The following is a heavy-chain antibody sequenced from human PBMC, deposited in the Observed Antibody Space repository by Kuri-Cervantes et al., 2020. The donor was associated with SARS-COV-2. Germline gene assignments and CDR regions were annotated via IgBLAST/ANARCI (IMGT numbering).Heavy chain of an antibody. CDR2: IIPLFGTT. V-gene: IGHV1-69*06. CDR3: ARDKGFFGGPPERGFDY. Sequence: SVKVSCKASGGTLSSYAVTWVRQVPGQGLEWMGRIIPLFGTTIYAEKFRGRVTLTADRSINTAYMELSSLRSEDTAVYYCARDKGFFGGPPERGFDYWGQRTLVTVSS. CDR1: GGTLSSYA. D-gene: IGHD3-10*01. J-gene: IGHJ4*02.